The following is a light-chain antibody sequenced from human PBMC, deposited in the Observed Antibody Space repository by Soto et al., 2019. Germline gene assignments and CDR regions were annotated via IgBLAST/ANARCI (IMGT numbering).Light chain of an antibody. CDR1: QGLVHSDGTTY. Sequence: DVVMTQSPLSLTVTLGQPASISCRSSQGLVHSDGTTYLHWFQQRPGQSPRRLVYKVSNRDSGVPDRFRGSGSGTDFTLKISRVEADDVGIYYCMQGTFWPYTFGQGTKLEI. J-gene: IGKJ2*01. CDR2: KVS. V-gene: IGKV2-30*02. CDR3: MQGTFWPYT.